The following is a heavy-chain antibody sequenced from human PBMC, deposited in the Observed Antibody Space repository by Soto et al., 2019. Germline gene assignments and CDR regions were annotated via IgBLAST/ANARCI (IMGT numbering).Heavy chain of an antibody. V-gene: IGHV4-31*03. CDR1: GGSISSGGYY. CDR2: IYYSGST. D-gene: IGHD5-18*01. Sequence: SETLSLTCTVSGGSISSGGYYWSWIRQHPGKGLEWIGYIYYSGSTYCNPSLKSRVTISVDTSKNQFSLKLSSVTAADTAVYYCARDQDTYGYGVFDYWGQGTLVTVSS. J-gene: IGHJ4*01. CDR3: ARDQDTYGYGVFDY.